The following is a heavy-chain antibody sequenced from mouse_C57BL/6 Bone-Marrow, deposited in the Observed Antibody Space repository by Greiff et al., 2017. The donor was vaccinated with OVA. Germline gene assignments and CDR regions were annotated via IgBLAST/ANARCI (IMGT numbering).Heavy chain of an antibody. D-gene: IGHD1-1*01. Sequence: LQESGAELARPGASVKLSCKASGYTFTSYGISWVKQRTGQGLEWIGEIYPRSGNTYYNEKFKGKATLTADKSSSTAYMELRSLTSEDSAVYFCARSGVLRFLYYFDYWGQGTTLTVSS. J-gene: IGHJ2*01. CDR3: ARSGVLRFLYYFDY. CDR2: IYPRSGNT. V-gene: IGHV1-81*01. CDR1: GYTFTSYG.